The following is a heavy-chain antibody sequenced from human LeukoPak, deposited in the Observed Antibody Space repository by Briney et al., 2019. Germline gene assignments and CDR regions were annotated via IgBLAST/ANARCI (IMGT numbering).Heavy chain of an antibody. D-gene: IGHD5-24*01. CDR2: IYPGDSDT. V-gene: IGHV5-51*01. Sequence: GESLKISCKGSGYSFTNYWIGWVRQMPGKGPEWLGIIYPGDSDTRYSPSFQGHVTISADKSISTAYLHWSSLRTSDTAMYYCARRRLAFDLWGQGTKVTVSS. CDR3: ARRRLAFDL. J-gene: IGHJ3*01. CDR1: GYSFTNYW.